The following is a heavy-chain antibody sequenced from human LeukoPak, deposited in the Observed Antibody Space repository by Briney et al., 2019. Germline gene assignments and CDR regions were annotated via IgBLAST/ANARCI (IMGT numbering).Heavy chain of an antibody. CDR3: ARGARGYDILTGYYSDSKKLDY. D-gene: IGHD3-9*01. V-gene: IGHV3-21*01. CDR1: GFTFSSYS. CDR2: ISSSSSYI. Sequence: PGGSLRLSCAASGFTFSSYSMNWVRQAPGKGLEWVSSISSSSSYIYYADSVKGRFTISRDNAKNSLYLQMNSLRAEDTAVYYCARGARGYDILTGYYSDSKKLDYWGQGTLVTASS. J-gene: IGHJ4*02.